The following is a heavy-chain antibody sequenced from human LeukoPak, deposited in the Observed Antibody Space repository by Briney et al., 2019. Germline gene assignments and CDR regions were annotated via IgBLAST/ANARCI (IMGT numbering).Heavy chain of an antibody. V-gene: IGHV3-23*01. J-gene: IGHJ4*02. CDR3: ARDPFQGFSGWEH. D-gene: IGHD6-19*01. CDR1: GITFTNYA. Sequence: PGGSLRLSCAASGITFTNYAMSWVRQAPGKGLEWVSAISDNGGTTYYADSVKGRFTISRDNSKNTVYLQMSSLRAEDTAVYFCARDPFQGFSGWEHWGQGTLVTVSS. CDR2: ISDNGGTT.